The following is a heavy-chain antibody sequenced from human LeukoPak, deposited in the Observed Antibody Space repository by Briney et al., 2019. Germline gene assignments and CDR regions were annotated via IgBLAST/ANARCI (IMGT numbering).Heavy chain of an antibody. CDR1: GGSISSYY. Sequence: PSETLSLTCTVSGGSISSYYWSWIRQPPGKGLEWIGYIYYSGSTNYNPSLESRVTISVDTSKNQFSLKLSSVTAADTAVYYCASSLADMDPNVFDYWGQGTLVTVSS. CDR2: IYYSGST. CDR3: ASSLADMDPNVFDY. V-gene: IGHV4-59*01. D-gene: IGHD3-9*01. J-gene: IGHJ4*02.